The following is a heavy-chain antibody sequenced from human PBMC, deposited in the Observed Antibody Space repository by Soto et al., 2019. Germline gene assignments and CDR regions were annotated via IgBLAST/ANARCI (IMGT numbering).Heavy chain of an antibody. Sequence: GGSLRLSCAASGFTFDDYAMHWVRQAPGKGLEWVSGISWNSGSIGYADSVKGRFTISRENAKNSLYLQMNSLRAEDTALYYCAKDGSGYSGYDWGYGAFDIWGQGTMVTVSS. CDR3: AKDGSGYSGYDWGYGAFDI. V-gene: IGHV3-9*01. J-gene: IGHJ3*02. CDR1: GFTFDDYA. D-gene: IGHD5-12*01. CDR2: ISWNSGSI.